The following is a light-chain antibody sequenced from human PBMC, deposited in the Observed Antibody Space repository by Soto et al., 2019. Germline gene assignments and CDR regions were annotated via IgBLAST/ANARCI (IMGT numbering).Light chain of an antibody. CDR3: QQYNNWPPYT. CDR2: GAS. Sequence: EIVMTLSPATLSVSPGERATLSCRASQSVSSNLAWYQQKPGQAPRLLIYGASTRATGIPARFSGSGSGTEFTLTISSLQSEDFAVYYCQQYNNWPPYTFGQGTELEIK. V-gene: IGKV3-15*01. CDR1: QSVSSN. J-gene: IGKJ2*01.